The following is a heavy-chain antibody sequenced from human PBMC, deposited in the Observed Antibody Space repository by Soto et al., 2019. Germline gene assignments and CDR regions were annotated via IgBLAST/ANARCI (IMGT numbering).Heavy chain of an antibody. J-gene: IGHJ3*01. D-gene: IGHD1-1*01. CDR3: AKDAYNAAFDV. Sequence: GGSLRLSCATSGFSFNIFGMHWVRQAPGKALEWVGLISKNGGNQYYGDSAKGRFIISRDNPKNSLYLQLHSLRPDDTAVYYCAKDAYNAAFDVWGQGTMVTVSS. V-gene: IGHV3-30*18. CDR2: ISKNGGNQ. CDR1: GFSFNIFG.